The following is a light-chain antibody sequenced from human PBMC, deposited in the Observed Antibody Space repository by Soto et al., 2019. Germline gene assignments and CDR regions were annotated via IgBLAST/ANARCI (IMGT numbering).Light chain of an antibody. Sequence: SVLTQPPSASGTPGQRVTISCSGSSSNIGINTVNWYQHLPGAAPKLLIHTNNQRPSGVPDRFSASKSGTSASLAISGLQSEDEADYYCAAWDDSLNGYVFGTGTKLTVL. J-gene: IGLJ1*01. CDR1: SSNIGINT. CDR3: AAWDDSLNGYV. V-gene: IGLV1-44*01. CDR2: TNN.